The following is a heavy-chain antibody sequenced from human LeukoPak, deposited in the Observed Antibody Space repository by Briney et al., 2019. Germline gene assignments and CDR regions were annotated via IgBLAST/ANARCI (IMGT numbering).Heavy chain of an antibody. Sequence: PSETLSLTCTVSGGSISSYYWSWIRQPPGKGLEWIGYIYYSGSTNYNPSLKSRVTISVDTSKNQFSLKLSSVTAADTAVYYCARDILYGSGSPTFPYGMDVWGQGTTVTVSS. D-gene: IGHD3-10*01. CDR3: ARDILYGSGSPTFPYGMDV. V-gene: IGHV4-59*12. J-gene: IGHJ6*02. CDR1: GGSISSYY. CDR2: IYYSGST.